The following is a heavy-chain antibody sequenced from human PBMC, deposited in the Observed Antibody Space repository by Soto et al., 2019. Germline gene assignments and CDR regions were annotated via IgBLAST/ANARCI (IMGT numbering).Heavy chain of an antibody. Sequence: SGPTLVNPTETLTLTCTVSGFSLSNPRMGLSWIRQPPGKALEWLAHIFSNDDKSYSTPLKSRVTISKDTSTSQVVLTMTNMDPVDTATYYCARVYDSSGYDYWGQGTPVTVSS. CDR1: GFSLSNPRMG. J-gene: IGHJ4*02. V-gene: IGHV2-26*01. CDR3: ARVYDSSGYDY. CDR2: IFSNDDK. D-gene: IGHD3-22*01.